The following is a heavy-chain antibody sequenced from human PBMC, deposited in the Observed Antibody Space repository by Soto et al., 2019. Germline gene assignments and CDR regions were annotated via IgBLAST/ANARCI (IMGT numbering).Heavy chain of an antibody. CDR3: AREGVMGSSAFDC. V-gene: IGHV3-74*01. J-gene: IGHJ4*02. CDR1: GFTFSKYW. Sequence: EVQLVESGGGLVQPGGSLRLSCAASGFTFSKYWMHWVRQAPGKGLVWVARVSSDGSFTYYADSVKGRFTISRDNAQHTLYLQMSTLRPDDTAVYYCAREGVMGSSAFDCWGQGTLVTVSS. D-gene: IGHD3-10*01. CDR2: VSSDGSFT.